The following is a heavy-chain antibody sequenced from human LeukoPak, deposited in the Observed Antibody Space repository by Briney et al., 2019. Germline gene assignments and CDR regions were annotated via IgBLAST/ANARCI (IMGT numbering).Heavy chain of an antibody. D-gene: IGHD5-24*01. J-gene: IGHJ4*02. Sequence: PGGSLRLSCSISGYRFSNYAMSWVRQAPGKGLEWVSAVTGSGADTYYAGSVQGRFTVSRDNTKNTLFLHMNNLRAEDTAKYYCAFGRDGYAHFLDYWGQGTLVTVPS. CDR1: GYRFSNYA. CDR2: VTGSGADT. CDR3: AFGRDGYAHFLDY. V-gene: IGHV3-23*01.